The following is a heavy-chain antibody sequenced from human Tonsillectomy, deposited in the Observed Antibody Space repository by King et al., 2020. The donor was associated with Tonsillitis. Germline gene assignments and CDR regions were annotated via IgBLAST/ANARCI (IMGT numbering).Heavy chain of an antibody. J-gene: IGHJ6*04. V-gene: IGHV3-23*04. Sequence: VQLVESAGRVIQPGGSLRLSCEASGFSFDTYAMSWVRQAPGKGLEWVSSLIGRGETTYHADSVKGRFTNSRDNSKNTLFFHMTGLRAEDTAVYYCAKGGDRSYDGSSGFHRFLYRYFMDVWGTGTTVVVSP. CDR3: AKGGDRSYDGSSGFHRFLYRYFMDV. D-gene: IGHD3-22*01. CDR2: LIGRGETT. CDR1: GFSFDTYA.